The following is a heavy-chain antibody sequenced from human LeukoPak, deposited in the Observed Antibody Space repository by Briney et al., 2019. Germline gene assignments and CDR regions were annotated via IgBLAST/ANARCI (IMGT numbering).Heavy chain of an antibody. V-gene: IGHV4-34*01. CDR3: ARGSRYYDYVWGSYRRGDYFDY. Sequence: SETLSLTCAVYGGSFSGYYWSWICQPPGKGLEWIGEINHSGSTNYNPSLKSRVTISVDTSKNQFSLKLSSVTAADTAVYYCARGSRYYDYVWGSYRRGDYFDYWGQGTLVTVSS. CDR2: INHSGST. D-gene: IGHD3-16*02. J-gene: IGHJ4*02. CDR1: GGSFSGYY.